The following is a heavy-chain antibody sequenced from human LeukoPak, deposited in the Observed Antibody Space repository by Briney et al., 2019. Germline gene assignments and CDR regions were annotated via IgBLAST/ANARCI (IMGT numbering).Heavy chain of an antibody. J-gene: IGHJ4*02. CDR1: GFTFSSYS. CDR3: ARVLGYSSSWPFDY. Sequence: GGSLRLSCAASGFTFSSYSMNWVRQAPGKGLEWVSYISSSSSTIYYADSVKGRFTISRDNAKNSLYLQMNSLRAGDTAVYYCARVLGYSSSWPFDYWGQGTLVTVSS. D-gene: IGHD6-13*01. CDR2: ISSSSSTI. V-gene: IGHV3-48*04.